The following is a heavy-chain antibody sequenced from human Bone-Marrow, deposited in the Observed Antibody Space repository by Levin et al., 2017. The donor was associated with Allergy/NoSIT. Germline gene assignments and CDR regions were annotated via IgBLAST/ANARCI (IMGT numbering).Heavy chain of an antibody. J-gene: IGHJ6*02. Sequence: GGSLRLSCAASGFTFSSYWMHWVRQAPGKGLVWVSRINSDGSSTSYADSVKGRSTISRDNAKNTLYLQMNSLRAEDTAVYYCARVPHSTSLYYYGMDGWGQGTTVTVSS. CDR1: GFTFSSYW. CDR3: ARVPHSTSLYYYGMDG. CDR2: INSDGSST. V-gene: IGHV3-74*01. D-gene: IGHD2-2*01.